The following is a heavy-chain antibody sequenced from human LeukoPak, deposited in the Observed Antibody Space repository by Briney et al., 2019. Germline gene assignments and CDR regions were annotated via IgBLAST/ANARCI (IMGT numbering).Heavy chain of an antibody. Sequence: GESLKISCKGSGYSFTNYWIGWVRQMPGKGLEWMGINYPGDSDTRYGPSFQGQVTISADKSISTAYLQWSSLKASDTAVYYCARRSSSDAGKAFDIWGQGTMVTVSS. J-gene: IGHJ3*02. D-gene: IGHD6-13*01. CDR1: GYSFTNYW. CDR3: ARRSSSDAGKAFDI. V-gene: IGHV5-51*01. CDR2: NYPGDSDT.